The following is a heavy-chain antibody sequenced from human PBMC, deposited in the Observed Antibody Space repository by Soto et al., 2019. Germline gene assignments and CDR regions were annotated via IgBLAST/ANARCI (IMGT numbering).Heavy chain of an antibody. CDR2: IIPIFGTA. J-gene: IGHJ4*02. CDR3: ASRGGGYCSGGSCSSEEDY. D-gene: IGHD2-15*01. CDR1: GYTFTSYG. Sequence: QVQLVQSGAEVKKPGASVKVSCKASGYTFTSYGISWVRQAPGQGLEWMGGIIPIFGTANYAQKFQGRVTITADESTSTAYMELSRLRSEDTAVYYCASRGGGYCSGGSCSSEEDYWGQGTLVTVSS. V-gene: IGHV1-69*13.